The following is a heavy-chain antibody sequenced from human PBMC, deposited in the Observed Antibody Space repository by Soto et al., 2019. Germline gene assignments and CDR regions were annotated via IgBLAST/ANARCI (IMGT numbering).Heavy chain of an antibody. Sequence: QVQLQQWGAGLLKPSETLSLTCAVYGGSFSGYYWSWIRQPPGKGLEWIGEINHSGSTNYNPSLKSRVTISVDTSKNQFSLKLSSVTAADTAVYYCARAVTMVRGVPYWGQGTLVTVSS. J-gene: IGHJ4*02. D-gene: IGHD3-10*01. V-gene: IGHV4-34*01. CDR3: ARAVTMVRGVPY. CDR2: INHSGST. CDR1: GGSFSGYY.